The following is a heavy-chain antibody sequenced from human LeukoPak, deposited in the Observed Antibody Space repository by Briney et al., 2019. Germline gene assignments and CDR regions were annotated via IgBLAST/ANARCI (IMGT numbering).Heavy chain of an antibody. V-gene: IGHV1-18*01. CDR3: AVLGGYNYASEYFDS. CDR2: ISAYNGNT. Sequence: AASVKVSCKASGYTFTSYGISWVRQAPGQGLEWMGWISAYNGNTNYAQKLQGRVTMTTDTSTSTAYMELSSLRSEDTAVYYCAVLGGYNYASEYFDSWGQGTLVTVSS. D-gene: IGHD5-18*01. CDR1: GYTFTSYG. J-gene: IGHJ4*02.